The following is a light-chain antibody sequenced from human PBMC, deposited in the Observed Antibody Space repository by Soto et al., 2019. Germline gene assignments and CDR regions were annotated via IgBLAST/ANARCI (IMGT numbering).Light chain of an antibody. CDR2: KAS. J-gene: IGKJ4*01. V-gene: IGKV1-5*03. CDR1: QSIGTW. CDR3: QQYNTYPLT. Sequence: DIQMTQSPSTLSASVGDRVTITCRASQSIGTWLAWYQQKPGKAPKLLIYKASSLEGGVPSRFSGSGSGTEFNITVSSLQPDDFATYYCQQYNTYPLTFGGGTKVDIK.